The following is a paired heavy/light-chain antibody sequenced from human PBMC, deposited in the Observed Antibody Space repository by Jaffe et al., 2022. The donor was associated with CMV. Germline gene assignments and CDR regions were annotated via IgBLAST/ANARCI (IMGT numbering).Light chain of an antibody. J-gene: IGLJ3*02. Sequence: QSVLIQPPSTSGTPGQRVTISCSGSTSNIGSNYVHWYQQLPGMAPKLLIYRNNQRPSGVPDRFSGSKSGTSASLAISGLRSEDEADYYCAAWDESLSGPSWVFGGGTTVTVL. CDR3: AAWDESLSGPSWV. CDR1: TSNIGSNY. CDR2: RNN. V-gene: IGLV1-47*01.
Heavy chain of an antibody. CDR2: IYSTGNT. V-gene: IGHV4-39*01. CDR3: ARRSHGSGSYFNGVVEYYYMDV. Sequence: QLQLQESGPGLVKSSETLSLICLVSGASVSRSNYYWAWIRQPPGKGLEWIGSIYSTGNTYQNPSLKGRVTMSVDTSKNQFSLRLTSVTAADTAIYYCARRSHGSGSYFNGVVEYYYMDVWGKGASVSVSS. J-gene: IGHJ6*03. D-gene: IGHD3-10*01. CDR1: GASVSRSNYY.